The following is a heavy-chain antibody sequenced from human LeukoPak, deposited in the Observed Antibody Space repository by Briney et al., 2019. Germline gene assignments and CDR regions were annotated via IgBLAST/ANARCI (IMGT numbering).Heavy chain of an antibody. CDR1: GFTFSSYW. J-gene: IGHJ5*02. D-gene: IGHD3-3*01. V-gene: IGHV3-66*01. CDR3: ARGHYDFWSGWFDP. CDR2: IYSGGST. Sequence: PGGSLRLSCAASGFTFSSYWMSWVRQAPGKGLEWVSVIYSGGSTYYADSVKGRFTISRDNSKNTLYLQMNSLRAEDTAVYYCARGHYDFWSGWFDPWGQGTLVTVSS.